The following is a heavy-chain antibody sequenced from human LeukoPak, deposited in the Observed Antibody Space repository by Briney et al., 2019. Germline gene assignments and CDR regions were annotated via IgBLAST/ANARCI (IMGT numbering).Heavy chain of an antibody. CDR1: GGSISSSSYY. CDR3: ARAYCGGDCYFGFDY. Sequence: PSETLSLTCTVSGGSISSSSYYWGWIRQPPGKGLEWIGSIYYSGSTYYNPSLKSRVTISVDTSKNQFSLKLSSVTAADTAVYYCARAYCGGDCYFGFDYWGRGTLVTVSS. D-gene: IGHD2-21*02. J-gene: IGHJ4*02. V-gene: IGHV4-39*01. CDR2: IYYSGST.